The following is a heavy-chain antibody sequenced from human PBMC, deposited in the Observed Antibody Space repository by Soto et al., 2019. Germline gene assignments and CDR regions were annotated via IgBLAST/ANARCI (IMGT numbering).Heavy chain of an antibody. V-gene: IGHV4-39*01. CDR1: GGSISSSSYY. D-gene: IGHD3-3*01. CDR2: IYYSGST. CDR3: AGTPAYDFWSGSSPHYYYYGMDV. J-gene: IGHJ6*02. Sequence: PSETLSLTCTVSGGSISSSSYYWGWIRQPPGKGLEWIGSIYYSGSTYYNPSLKSRVTISVDTSKNQFSLKLSSVTAADTAVYYCAGTPAYDFWSGSSPHYYYYGMDVWGQGTTVTVSS.